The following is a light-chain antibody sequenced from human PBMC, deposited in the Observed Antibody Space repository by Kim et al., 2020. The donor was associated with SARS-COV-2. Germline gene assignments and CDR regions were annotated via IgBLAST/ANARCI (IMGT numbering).Light chain of an antibody. J-gene: IGKJ2*01. Sequence: LSPGERVTLSCRASQSVSSNNLAWYQQKPGQAPRLLIYGASNRAIGIPDRFSGSGSGTDFTLTISGLEPEDFAVYYCQQYGGSVYTFGQGTKLEI. CDR2: GAS. CDR3: QQYGGSVYT. CDR1: QSVSSNN. V-gene: IGKV3-20*01.